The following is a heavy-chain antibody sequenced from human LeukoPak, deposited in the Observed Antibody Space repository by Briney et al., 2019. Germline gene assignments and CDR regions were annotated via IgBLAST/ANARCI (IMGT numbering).Heavy chain of an antibody. CDR1: GGSISSGGYS. Sequence: SETLSPTCAVSGGSISSGGYSWGWIRQPPGTGLEWIGYIYHSGSTYYNPSLKSRVTISVDRSKNQFSLKLSSVTAADTAVYYCARVSGGYDFWSGYYGSVYYFDYWGQGTLVTVSS. CDR3: ARVSGGYDFWSGYYGSVYYFDY. D-gene: IGHD3-3*01. J-gene: IGHJ4*02. CDR2: IYHSGST. V-gene: IGHV4-30-2*01.